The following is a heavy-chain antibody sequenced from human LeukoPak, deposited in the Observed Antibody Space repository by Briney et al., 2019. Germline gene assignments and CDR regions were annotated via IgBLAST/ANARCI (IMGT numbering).Heavy chain of an antibody. J-gene: IGHJ4*02. Sequence: SVKVSCKASGGTFGSYAISWVRQAPGQGLEWMGGIIPIFGTANYAQKFQGRVTITADESTSTAYMELSSLKASDTAMYYCARQVERSGWAPLDYWGQGTLVTVSS. D-gene: IGHD6-19*01. V-gene: IGHV1-69*13. CDR3: ARQVERSGWAPLDY. CDR2: IIPIFGTA. CDR1: GGTFGSYA.